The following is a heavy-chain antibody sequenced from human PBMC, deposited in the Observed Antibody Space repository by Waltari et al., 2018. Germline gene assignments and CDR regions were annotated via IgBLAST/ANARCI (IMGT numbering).Heavy chain of an antibody. Sequence: QVQLVQSGAEVKKPGASVKVSCKASGYTFTSYYMHWVRQAPGQGLEWMGIINPSGGSTSYAQKFQGRVTMTRDTSTSTVYMELSSLRSEDTAVYYCARDATFYDYIWGSYGAFDIWGQGTMVTVSS. CDR2: INPSGGST. J-gene: IGHJ3*02. V-gene: IGHV1-46*01. D-gene: IGHD3-16*01. CDR1: GYTFTSYY. CDR3: ARDATFYDYIWGSYGAFDI.